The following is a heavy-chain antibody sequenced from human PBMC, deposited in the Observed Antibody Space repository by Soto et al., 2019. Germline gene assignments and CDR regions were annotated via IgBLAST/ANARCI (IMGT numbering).Heavy chain of an antibody. Sequence: QVQLVQSGAEVKKPGASVKVSCKASGYTFTSYYMHWVRQAPGQGLEWMGIINPSGGSTSYAQKFQGRVTMTRDTSTSTVYMELSSLRSEDAAVYYCARKGQRGAFDIWGQGTMVTVSS. J-gene: IGHJ3*02. V-gene: IGHV1-46*01. CDR3: ARKGQRGAFDI. CDR1: GYTFTSYY. CDR2: INPSGGST.